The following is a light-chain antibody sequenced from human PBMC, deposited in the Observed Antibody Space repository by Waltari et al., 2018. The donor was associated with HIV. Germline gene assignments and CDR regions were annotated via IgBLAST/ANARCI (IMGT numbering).Light chain of an antibody. CDR2: GAS. CDR3: QQYKKWPYT. Sequence: EIVMTQSPATLSVSPGERATLSCRASQSINNNLAWYQQKPSQAPRLLIYGASTRATGIPARFSGSGSATEFALTISSLQSGDFAVYFCQQYKKWPYTFGQGTKLEIK. V-gene: IGKV3-15*01. J-gene: IGKJ2*01. CDR1: QSINNN.